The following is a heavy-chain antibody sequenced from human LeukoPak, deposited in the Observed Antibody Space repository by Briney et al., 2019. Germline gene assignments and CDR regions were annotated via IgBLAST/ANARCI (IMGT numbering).Heavy chain of an antibody. CDR2: INPNSGGT. D-gene: IGHD6-13*01. V-gene: IGHV1-2*02. J-gene: IGHJ6*02. Sequence: ASVKVSCKASGYTFTVYYMHWVRQAPGQGLEWMGWINPNSGGTNYAQKFQGRVTMTRDTSISTAYMELSRLRSDDTAVYYCARERQQLVQDYYYYGMDVWGQGTTVTVSS. CDR1: GYTFTVYY. CDR3: ARERQQLVQDYYYYGMDV.